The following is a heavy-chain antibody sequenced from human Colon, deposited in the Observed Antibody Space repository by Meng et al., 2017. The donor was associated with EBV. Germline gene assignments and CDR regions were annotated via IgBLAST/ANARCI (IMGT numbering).Heavy chain of an antibody. CDR1: GGSISSGDYY. V-gene: IGHV4-30-4*01. J-gene: IGHJ4*02. D-gene: IGHD2-15*01. Sequence: VQPQGSGPGPVKPSQNLSPTFTVSGGSISSGDYYWSWIRQPPGKGLELIGYIYYSGSTHYNPSLKSRVTISVDTSKNQFSLKVSSVTAADTAVYYCARQATGYCSGGSCYSGSIFDYWGQGTLVTVSS. CDR3: ARQATGYCSGGSCYSGSIFDY. CDR2: IYYSGST.